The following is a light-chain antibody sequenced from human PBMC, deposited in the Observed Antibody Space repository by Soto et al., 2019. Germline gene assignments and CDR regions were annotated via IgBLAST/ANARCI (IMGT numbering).Light chain of an antibody. Sequence: QSVLTQPPSASGSPGQSVTISCTGTSSDVGGYNYVSWYQQHPGKAPKVIIYEVSKRPSGVPDRFSGSKSGSTASLTVSGLQAEDEADYYCSSYAGSSNVFGTGTKVTVL. CDR3: SSYAGSSNV. CDR2: EVS. V-gene: IGLV2-8*01. J-gene: IGLJ1*01. CDR1: SSDVGGYNY.